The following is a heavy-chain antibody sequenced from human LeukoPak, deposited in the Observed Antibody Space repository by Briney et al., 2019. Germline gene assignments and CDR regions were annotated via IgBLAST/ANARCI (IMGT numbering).Heavy chain of an antibody. J-gene: IGHJ4*02. CDR1: GFTFSTYG. Sequence: SGGSLRLSCAASGFTFSTYGMNWVRQAPGKGLEWVSGVIPSGGTTYYADSVKGRFTISRDNAKNSLYLQMNSLRAEDTAVYYCARDQVGRYDYGDNGTDYWGQGTLVTVSS. CDR2: VIPSGGTT. V-gene: IGHV3-23*01. CDR3: ARDQVGRYDYGDNGTDY. D-gene: IGHD4-17*01.